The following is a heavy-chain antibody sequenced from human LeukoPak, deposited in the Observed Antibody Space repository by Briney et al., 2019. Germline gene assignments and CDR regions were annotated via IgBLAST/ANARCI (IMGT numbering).Heavy chain of an antibody. V-gene: IGHV3-74*01. D-gene: IGHD3-10*01. CDR1: GFTFSSYW. Sequence: GGSLRLSCAASGFTFSSYWMHWVRQAPGKGLVGVSRINNDGSSTSYADSVKGRFTISRDNAKNRLYVQMTSLRAEDTAVYYCATGSGLWSPDWWGQGTLVTVAS. J-gene: IGHJ4*02. CDR2: INNDGSST. CDR3: ATGSGLWSPDW.